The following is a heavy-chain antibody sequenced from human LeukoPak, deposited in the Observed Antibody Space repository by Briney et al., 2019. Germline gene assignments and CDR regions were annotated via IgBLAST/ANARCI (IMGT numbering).Heavy chain of an antibody. D-gene: IGHD7-27*01. V-gene: IGHV1-46*01. CDR1: GYTFTSHH. CDR2: INPSGGST. J-gene: IGHJ4*02. Sequence: GASVKVSCKASGYTFTSHHIHWVRQAPGQGLEWMGIINPSGGSTNYAQKFQGRVTMTRDMSTSTVYMELSRLRSDDTAVYYCARLEVWGGPGDYWGQGTLVTVSS. CDR3: ARLEVWGGPGDY.